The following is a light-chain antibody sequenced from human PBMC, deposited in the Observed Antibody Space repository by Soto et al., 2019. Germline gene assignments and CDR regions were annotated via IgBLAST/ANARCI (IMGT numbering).Light chain of an antibody. CDR2: EGS. V-gene: IGLV2-23*01. CDR1: SGNVGRFSV. CDR3: CAYVGARTYV. J-gene: IGLJ1*01. Sequence: QSCLTQPASVSGCLGQSSSISCAGGSGNVGRFSVVSWFQHRPGQGPKRISYEGSRWRSGVSSRVSGSKSGNTASLTISGLQAEDEADYYCCAYVGARTYVFGTGTQVTV.